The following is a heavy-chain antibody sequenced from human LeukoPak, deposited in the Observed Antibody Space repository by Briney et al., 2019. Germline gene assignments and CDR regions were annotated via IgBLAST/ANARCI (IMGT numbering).Heavy chain of an antibody. CDR2: ITSSGAST. V-gene: IGHV3-23*01. CDR3: AKIGANVGF. J-gene: IGHJ4*02. CDR1: GFTFSNYA. D-gene: IGHD4/OR15-4a*01. Sequence: GGSLRLSCAASGFTFSNYAMSWVRQTPGKGLEWVSTITSSGASTYYRDSVKGRFTISRDNSKNRLYLQMNSLRAEDTAVYYCAKIGANVGFWGQGTLVTVSS.